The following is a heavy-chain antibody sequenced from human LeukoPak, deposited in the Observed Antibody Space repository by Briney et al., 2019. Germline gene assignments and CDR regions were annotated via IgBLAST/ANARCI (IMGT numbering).Heavy chain of an antibody. Sequence: SVKVSCKASGGTFSSYAISWVRQAPGQGLEWMGGIIPIFGTANYAQKFQGRVTITADKSTSTAYMELSSLRSEDTAVYYCARDQGYYDSSGYYRFDPWGQGTLVTASS. D-gene: IGHD3-22*01. CDR3: ARDQGYYDSSGYYRFDP. CDR2: IIPIFGTA. CDR1: GGTFSSYA. J-gene: IGHJ5*02. V-gene: IGHV1-69*06.